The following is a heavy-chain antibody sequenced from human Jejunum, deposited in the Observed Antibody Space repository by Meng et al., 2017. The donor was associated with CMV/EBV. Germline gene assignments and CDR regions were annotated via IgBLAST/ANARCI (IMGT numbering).Heavy chain of an antibody. D-gene: IGHD3-3*02. J-gene: IGHJ5*01. CDR1: GFPFSSYE. V-gene: IGHV3-48*03. CDR3: ARSRNSIPLDS. CDR2: MSSSGRNI. Sequence: AASGFPFSSYEMTWVRQAPGKGLEWISYMSSSGRNIYYEDSVKGRFTISRDIAKNSLYLQMNSLRAEDTAVYYCARSRNSIPLDSWGQGTLVTVSS.